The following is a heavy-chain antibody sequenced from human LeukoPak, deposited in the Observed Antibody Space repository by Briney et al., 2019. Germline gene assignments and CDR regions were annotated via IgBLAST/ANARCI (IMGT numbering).Heavy chain of an antibody. D-gene: IGHD4-23*01. V-gene: IGHV1-46*01. Sequence: ASVKVSCKASGYTFTSYAMNWVRQAPGQGLEWMGIINPSGGSTSYAQKFQGRVTMTRDTSTSTVYMELSSLRSEDTAVYYCASYGGNYENYWGQGTLVTVSS. J-gene: IGHJ4*02. CDR3: ASYGGNYENY. CDR2: INPSGGST. CDR1: GYTFTSYA.